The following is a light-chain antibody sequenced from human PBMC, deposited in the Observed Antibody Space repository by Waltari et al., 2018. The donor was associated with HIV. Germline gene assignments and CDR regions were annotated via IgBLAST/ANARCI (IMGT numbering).Light chain of an antibody. V-gene: IGLV2-23*01. CDR3: CSYAGGSTYVV. CDR2: EGS. CDR1: SSDVGSYNL. Sequence: SPGQSITISCTGTSSDVGSYNLVSWYQQHPGKAPKLMIYEGSKRPSGVSNRFSGSKSGNTASLTISGLQAEDEADYYCCSYAGGSTYVVFGGGTKLTVL. J-gene: IGLJ2*01.